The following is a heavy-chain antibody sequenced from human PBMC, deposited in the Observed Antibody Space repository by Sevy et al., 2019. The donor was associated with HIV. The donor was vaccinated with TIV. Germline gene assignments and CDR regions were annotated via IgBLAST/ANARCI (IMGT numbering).Heavy chain of an antibody. J-gene: IGHJ3*02. V-gene: IGHV4-61*02. CDR2: IYSNGST. Sequence: SETLSLTCTVSGGSISSGSYYWSWIRQPAGKGLEWIGRIYSNGSTNYNPYLTSRVTISVDTSKNQFSLKLSSVTAADTAVYYCARSEFNSSGRKPLNAFDIWGQGTMVTVSS. CDR1: GGSISSGSYY. CDR3: ARSEFNSSGRKPLNAFDI. D-gene: IGHD6-19*01.